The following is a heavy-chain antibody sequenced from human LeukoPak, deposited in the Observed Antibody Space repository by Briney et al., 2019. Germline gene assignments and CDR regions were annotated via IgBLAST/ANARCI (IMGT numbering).Heavy chain of an antibody. V-gene: IGHV1-18*01. CDR1: GYTFTSYG. CDR2: ISAYNGNT. J-gene: IGHJ4*02. D-gene: IGHD5-18*01. Sequence: GASVKVTCKASGYTFTSYGISWVRQAPGQGLEWMGWISAYNGNTNYAQKLQGRVTMTTDTSTSTAYMELRSLRSDDTAVYYCARGENPNTAMPFDYWGQGTLVTVSS. CDR3: ARGENPNTAMPFDY.